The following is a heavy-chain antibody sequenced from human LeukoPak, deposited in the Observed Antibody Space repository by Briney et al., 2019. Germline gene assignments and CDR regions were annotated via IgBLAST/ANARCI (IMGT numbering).Heavy chain of an antibody. D-gene: IGHD1-26*01. J-gene: IGHJ5*02. Sequence: SETLSLTSSVSGGSVDSNYYYWGWIRQPPGKGLEWIGSISYTGATHYSPSLESRVTISLDTSKNQFSLKLASVTPADTAVYYCAREGTRWADENWFDPWGQGSLVIVSS. CDR1: GGSVDSNYYY. V-gene: IGHV4-39*07. CDR2: ISYTGAT. CDR3: AREGTRWADENWFDP.